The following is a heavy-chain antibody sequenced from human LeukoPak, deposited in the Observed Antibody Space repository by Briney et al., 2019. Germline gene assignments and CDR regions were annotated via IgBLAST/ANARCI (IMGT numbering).Heavy chain of an antibody. V-gene: IGHV4-59*01. CDR3: AREVGGYSSSWYGDYFDY. Sequence: PSETLSLTCTVSGGSISSYYWRWIRQPPGKGLEWIGYIYYSGSTNYNPSLKSRVTISVDTSENQFSLKLSSVTAADTAVYYCAREVGGYSSSWYGDYFDYWGQGTLVTVSS. J-gene: IGHJ4*02. CDR1: GGSISSYY. D-gene: IGHD6-13*01. CDR2: IYYSGST.